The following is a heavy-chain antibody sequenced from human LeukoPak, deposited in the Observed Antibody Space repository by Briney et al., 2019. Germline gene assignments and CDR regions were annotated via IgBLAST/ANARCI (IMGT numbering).Heavy chain of an antibody. Sequence: GGSLRLSCAASGFTFSDYYMSWIRQAPGKGLEWVSYISSSGSTIYYADSVKGRFTISRDNSKNTLYLQMNSLRAEDTAVYYCAKEGSGYYFDYWGQGTLVTVSS. CDR2: ISSSGSTI. V-gene: IGHV3-11*04. D-gene: IGHD3-10*01. CDR1: GFTFSDYY. CDR3: AKEGSGYYFDY. J-gene: IGHJ4*02.